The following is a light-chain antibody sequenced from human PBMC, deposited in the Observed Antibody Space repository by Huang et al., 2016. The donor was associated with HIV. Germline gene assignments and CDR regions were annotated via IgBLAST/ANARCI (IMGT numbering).Light chain of an antibody. Sequence: DIVMTQSPDSLAVSLGERATINCKSSQSLLYSSNNKNSLAWYQQKPGQPPKLPISWASTRESGVPDRFTGSGSGTVFTLTISSLQAEDVAVYYCQQYYNTPLTFGQGTKLEIK. V-gene: IGKV4-1*01. CDR3: QQYYNTPLT. CDR2: WAS. J-gene: IGKJ2*01. CDR1: QSLLYSSNNKNS.